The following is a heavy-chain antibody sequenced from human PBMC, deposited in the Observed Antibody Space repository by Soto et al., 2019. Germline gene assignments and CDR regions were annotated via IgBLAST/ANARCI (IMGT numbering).Heavy chain of an antibody. D-gene: IGHD6-6*01. CDR2: IIPIFGTA. J-gene: IGHJ6*02. CDR1: GGTFSSYA. Sequence: SVKVSCKASGGTFSSYAISWVRQAPGQGLEWMGGIIPIFGTANYAQKFQGRVTITADESTSTAYMELSSLRSEDTAVYYCARGYSSPSRNYYYGMDVCGQGTTVTVSS. V-gene: IGHV1-69*13. CDR3: ARGYSSPSRNYYYGMDV.